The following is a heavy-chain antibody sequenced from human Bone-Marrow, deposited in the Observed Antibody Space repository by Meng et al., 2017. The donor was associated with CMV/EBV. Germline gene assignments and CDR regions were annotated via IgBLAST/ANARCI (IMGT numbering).Heavy chain of an antibody. Sequence: ASVKVSGKASGYTFTGYYMHWVRQAPGQGLEWMGWINPNSGGTNYAKKFQGRVTMTRDTSISTAYMELSRLRSDDTAVYYCAREYQLLYNWFDPWGQGTLVTVSS. CDR1: GYTFTGYY. V-gene: IGHV1-2*02. CDR3: AREYQLLYNWFDP. D-gene: IGHD2-2*01. CDR2: INPNSGGT. J-gene: IGHJ5*02.